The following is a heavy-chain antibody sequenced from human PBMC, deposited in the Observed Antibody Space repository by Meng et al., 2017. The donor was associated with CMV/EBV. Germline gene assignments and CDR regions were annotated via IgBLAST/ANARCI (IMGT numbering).Heavy chain of an antibody. J-gene: IGHJ5*02. CDR1: GGSISSSSYY. V-gene: IGHV4-39*07. CDR2: INHSGST. Sequence: SETLSLTCTVSGGSISSSSYYWGWIRQPPGKGLEWIGEINHSGSTNYNPSLKSRVTISVDTSKNQFSLKLSSVTAADTAVYYCARDTAYYYDSSGYTDYPWGQGTLVTVSS. D-gene: IGHD3-22*01. CDR3: ARDTAYYYDSSGYTDYP.